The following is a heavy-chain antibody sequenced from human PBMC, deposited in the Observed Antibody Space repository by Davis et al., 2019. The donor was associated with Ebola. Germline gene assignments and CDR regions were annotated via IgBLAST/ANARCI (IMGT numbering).Heavy chain of an antibody. CDR3: ARSRHRGEWLLGHDAFDI. CDR2: IYYSGST. J-gene: IGHJ3*02. D-gene: IGHD3-3*01. CDR1: GYSISSGYY. V-gene: IGHV4-38-2*02. Sequence: PSETLSLTCTVSGYSISSGYYWGWIRQPPGKGLEWIGSIYYSGSTYYNPSLKSRVTISVDTSKNQFSLKLSSVTAADTAVYYCARSRHRGEWLLGHDAFDIWGQGTMVTVSS.